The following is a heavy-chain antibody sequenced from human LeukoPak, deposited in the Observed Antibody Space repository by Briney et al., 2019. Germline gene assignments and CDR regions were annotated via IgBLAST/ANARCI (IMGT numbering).Heavy chain of an antibody. D-gene: IGHD1-1*01. J-gene: IGHJ4*02. CDR3: ASDVHSHAN. Sequence: GGSLRLSCAAYGFTFSSSWMSWVRQVPGRGLEWVANIKHDGSERYHVDSVRGRFTISRDNAKNSLYLQMNSLRAEDTAVYYCASDVHSHANWGQGTLVTVSS. CDR2: IKHDGSER. CDR1: GFTFSSSW. V-gene: IGHV3-7*01.